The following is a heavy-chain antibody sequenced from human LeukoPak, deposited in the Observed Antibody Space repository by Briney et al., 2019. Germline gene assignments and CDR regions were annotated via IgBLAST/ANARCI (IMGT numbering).Heavy chain of an antibody. V-gene: IGHV3-30-3*01. CDR3: ARDHLYYFDY. J-gene: IGHJ4*02. Sequence: GGSLRLSCAASGFTFSSYWMSWVRQAPGKGLEWVAVISYDGSNKYYADSVKGRFTISRDNSKNTLYLQMNSLRAEDTAVYYCARDHLYYFDYWGQGTLVTVSS. CDR1: GFTFSSYW. CDR2: ISYDGSNK.